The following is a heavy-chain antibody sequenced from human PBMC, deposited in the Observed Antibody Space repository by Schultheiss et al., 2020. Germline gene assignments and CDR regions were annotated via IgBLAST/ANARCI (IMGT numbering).Heavy chain of an antibody. Sequence: SQTLSLTCTVSGGSISSGGYYWSWIRQHPGKGLEWIGYIYYSGSTNYNPSLKSRVTISVDTSKNQFSLKLSSVTAADTAVYYCARDVLGYCSGGSCWVSYGMDVWGQGTTVTVSS. D-gene: IGHD2-15*01. V-gene: IGHV4-31*03. CDR3: ARDVLGYCSGGSCWVSYGMDV. J-gene: IGHJ6*02. CDR2: IYYSGST. CDR1: GGSISSGGYY.